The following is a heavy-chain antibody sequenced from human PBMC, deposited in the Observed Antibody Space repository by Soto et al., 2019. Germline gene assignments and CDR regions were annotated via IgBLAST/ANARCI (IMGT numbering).Heavy chain of an antibody. Sequence: SETLSLTCAVYGGSFSGYYWSWIRQPPGKGLEWIGEINHSGSTNNNPSLKSRVTISVDTSKNQFSLKLSSVTAADTAVYYCATSRQQLGDYYYYGMDVWGQGTTVTV. CDR3: ATSRQQLGDYYYYGMDV. CDR2: INHSGST. D-gene: IGHD6-13*01. CDR1: GGSFSGYY. V-gene: IGHV4-34*01. J-gene: IGHJ6*02.